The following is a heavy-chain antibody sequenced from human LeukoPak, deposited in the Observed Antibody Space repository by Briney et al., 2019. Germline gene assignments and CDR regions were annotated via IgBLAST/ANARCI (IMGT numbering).Heavy chain of an antibody. CDR2: ISYDGSNK. D-gene: IGHD2-15*01. Sequence: GRSLRLSCAASGFTFSSYAMHWVRQAPGKGLEWVAVISYDGSNKYYADSVKGRFTISRDNSKNTLYLQMNSLRAEDTAVYYCARDPELGYCSGGSCYNYWGQGTLVTVSS. V-gene: IGHV3-30-3*01. J-gene: IGHJ4*02. CDR1: GFTFSSYA. CDR3: ARDPELGYCSGGSCYNY.